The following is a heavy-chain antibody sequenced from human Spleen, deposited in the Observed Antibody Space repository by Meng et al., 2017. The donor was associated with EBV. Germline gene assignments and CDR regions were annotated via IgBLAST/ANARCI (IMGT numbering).Heavy chain of an antibody. CDR3: ARERQRDFDY. D-gene: IGHD6-25*01. V-gene: IGHV4-61*01. J-gene: IGHJ4*02. Sequence: GQLHDSGPGRVKPSEPLSLPCTFCGGSVSSNSYYWSWIRQSPGKGLEWIGYIYNTGSSKYNPSLKSRVTMSMDTSKNQFSLKLSFVTAADTAVYFCARERQRDFDYWGQGTLVTVSS. CDR1: GGSVSSNSYY. CDR2: IYNTGSS.